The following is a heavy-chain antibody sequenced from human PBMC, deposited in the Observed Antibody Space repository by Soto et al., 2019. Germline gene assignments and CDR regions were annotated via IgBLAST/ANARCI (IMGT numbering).Heavy chain of an antibody. D-gene: IGHD3-10*01. Sequence: LRLSCAASGFTFSTAWMTWVRQAPGRGLVWVARIKTTSDGGTIHYAAPVKGRFTISRDDSKDTLFLQMNSLKIEDTALYYCIRDPYGSTWGQGTLVTVSS. J-gene: IGHJ5*02. CDR1: GFTFSTAW. CDR2: IKTTSDGGTI. V-gene: IGHV3-15*01. CDR3: IRDPYGST.